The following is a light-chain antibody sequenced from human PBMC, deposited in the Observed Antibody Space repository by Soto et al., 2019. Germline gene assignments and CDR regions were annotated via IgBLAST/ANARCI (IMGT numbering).Light chain of an antibody. J-gene: IGLJ1*01. Sequence: QSFLTQPASVSGSPVQSITISCTGTSSDVGGYNYFSWYQQYPGKAPKLMIYGVSYRTSGVSNRFSGSKSGNTASLTISGLQAEDEADYYRNSYAGXSYVVGTGTKVXV. CDR1: SSDVGGYNY. V-gene: IGLV2-14*01. CDR2: GVS. CDR3: NSYAGXSYV.